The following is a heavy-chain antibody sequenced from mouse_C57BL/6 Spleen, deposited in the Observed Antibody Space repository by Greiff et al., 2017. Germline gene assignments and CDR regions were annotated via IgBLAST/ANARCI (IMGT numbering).Heavy chain of an antibody. Sequence: QVQLQQSGAELVKPGASVTISCKASGYAFSSYWMNWVKQRPGKGLEWIGQFYPGDGDTNYNGKFKGKATLTADKSSSTAYMQLSSLTSEDSAVYFCARKGDWYFDVWGTGTTVTVSS. CDR1: GYAFSSYW. CDR3: ARKGDWYFDV. J-gene: IGHJ1*03. V-gene: IGHV1-80*01. CDR2: FYPGDGDT.